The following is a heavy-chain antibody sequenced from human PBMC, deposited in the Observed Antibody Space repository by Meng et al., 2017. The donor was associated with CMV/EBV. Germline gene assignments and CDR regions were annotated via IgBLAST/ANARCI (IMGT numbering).Heavy chain of an antibody. D-gene: IGHD3-10*01. V-gene: IGHV1-2*02. Sequence: ASVKVSCKASGYTFTGYYMHWVRQAPGQGLGWMGWINPNSGGTNYAQKFQGRVTMTRDTSISTAYMELSRLRSDDTAVYYCARVITIDDAFDIWGQGTMVTVSS. CDR1: GYTFTGYY. CDR2: INPNSGGT. J-gene: IGHJ3*02. CDR3: ARVITIDDAFDI.